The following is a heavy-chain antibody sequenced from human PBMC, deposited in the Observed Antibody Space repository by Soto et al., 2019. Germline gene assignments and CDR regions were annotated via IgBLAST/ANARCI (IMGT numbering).Heavy chain of an antibody. CDR3: ARPTNRGKYYYGMDV. J-gene: IGHJ6*01. V-gene: IGHV5-51*01. D-gene: IGHD2-8*01. CDR1: AYSFTSYW. CDR2: IYPGDSDT. Sequence: GESLKISCKGSAYSFTSYWIGWVRQMPGKGLECMGIIYPGDSDTRYSPSFQGQVTISADKSISTAYLQWSSLKASDTAMYYCARPTNRGKYYYGMDVWGQGTTVTVS.